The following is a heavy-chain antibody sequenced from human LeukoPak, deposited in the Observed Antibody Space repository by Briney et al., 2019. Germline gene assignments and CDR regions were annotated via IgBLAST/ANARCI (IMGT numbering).Heavy chain of an antibody. CDR3: ARDIAEHGMDV. J-gene: IGHJ6*02. Sequence: GGSLRLSCAASGFSFSSFAMHWVRQAPGKGLEYVSSINSIGGNTYYANSVMGRATISRDNAKSSLYLQMNSLRAEDTAVYYCARDIAEHGMDVWGQGTTVTVSS. D-gene: IGHD1-14*01. CDR1: GFSFSSFA. CDR2: INSIGGNT. V-gene: IGHV3-64*01.